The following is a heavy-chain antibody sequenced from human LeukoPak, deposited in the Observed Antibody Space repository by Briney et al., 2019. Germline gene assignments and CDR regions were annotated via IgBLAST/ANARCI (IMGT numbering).Heavy chain of an antibody. D-gene: IGHD3-16*01. V-gene: IGHV4-34*01. J-gene: IGHJ4*02. CDR2: INHSGST. Sequence: SETLSLTCTVSGGSISSYYWSWIRQPPGKGLEWIGEINHSGSTNYNPSLKSRVTISVDTSKNQFSLKLSSVTAADTAVYYCARHVGGDWGQGTLVTVSS. CDR3: ARHVGGD. CDR1: GGSISSYY.